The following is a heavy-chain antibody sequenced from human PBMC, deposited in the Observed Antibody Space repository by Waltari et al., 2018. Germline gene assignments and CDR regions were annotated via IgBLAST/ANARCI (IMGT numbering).Heavy chain of an antibody. V-gene: IGHV4-61*02. CDR2: IYTSGST. CDR1: GGSISSGSYY. CDR3: ARTDGSGSYNPFDY. J-gene: IGHJ4*02. D-gene: IGHD3-10*01. Sequence: QVQLQESGPGLVKPSQTLSLTCTVAGGSISSGSYYWSWIRQPAGKGLEWIGRIYTSGSTNYNPSLKSRVTISVDTSKNQFSLKLSSVTAADTAVYYCARTDGSGSYNPFDYWGQGTLVTVSS.